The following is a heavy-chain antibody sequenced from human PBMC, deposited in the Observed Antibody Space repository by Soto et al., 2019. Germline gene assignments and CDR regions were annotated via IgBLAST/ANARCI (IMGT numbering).Heavy chain of an antibody. V-gene: IGHV1-2*04. D-gene: IGHD1-26*01. CDR1: GYTFTGYH. J-gene: IGHJ5*02. CDR3: ARWVGASNWFDP. Sequence: ASVKVSCKASGYTFTGYHIQWVRQAPGQGLEWMGWINTNSGDTNYAQKFQGWVTMTRDTSINTAYVEMGRLSSDDTAVYYCARWVGASNWFDPWGQGTLVTVSS. CDR2: INTNSGDT.